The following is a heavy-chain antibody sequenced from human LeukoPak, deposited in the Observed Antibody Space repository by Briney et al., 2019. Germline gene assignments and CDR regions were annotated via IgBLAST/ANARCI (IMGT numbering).Heavy chain of an antibody. CDR3: AIERRQLFTSIWPY. V-gene: IGHV3-7*01. J-gene: IGHJ4*01. D-gene: IGHD3-3*02. CDR2: IKEDVTEN. Sequence: GGSLRPSYAASGLTFSDYWMAWVRQAPGKGLGWVAKIKEDVTENYYVDSVKGRFTLSRDNAANSLFKQTSSLRTEDPSVTDCAIERRQLFTSIWPYWGHGTLVTVST. CDR1: GLTFSDYW.